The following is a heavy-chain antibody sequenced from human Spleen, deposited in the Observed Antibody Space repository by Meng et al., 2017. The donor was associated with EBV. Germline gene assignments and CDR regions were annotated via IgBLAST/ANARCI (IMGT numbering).Heavy chain of an antibody. J-gene: IGHJ4*02. D-gene: IGHD2-2*01. Sequence: QITLKESSPTVVKPXXTLTLTCTFSGFSLTTRGVGVAWIRQPPGKALEWLALIYWDNDKRYSPSLKSRLTITKDTSKNQVVLKMTNVDPVDTATYYCAHSMAAMDFHAWGQGTLVTVSS. CDR1: GFSLTTRGVG. CDR2: IYWDNDK. V-gene: IGHV2-5*02. CDR3: AHSMAAMDFHA.